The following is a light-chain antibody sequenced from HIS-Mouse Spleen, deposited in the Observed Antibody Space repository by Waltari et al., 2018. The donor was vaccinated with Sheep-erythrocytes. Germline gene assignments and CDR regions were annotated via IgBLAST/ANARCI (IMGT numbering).Light chain of an antibody. CDR3: QQRSNWYT. J-gene: IGKJ2*01. Sequence: EIVLTQSPATLSLSPGERATLSCRASQSVSSYLAWDQQKPGQAPRLLIYDASNTATGMTARVSGSGSGTDFTLTISSLEPEDFAVYYCQQRSNWYTFGQGTKLEIK. CDR2: DAS. CDR1: QSVSSY. V-gene: IGKV3-11*01.